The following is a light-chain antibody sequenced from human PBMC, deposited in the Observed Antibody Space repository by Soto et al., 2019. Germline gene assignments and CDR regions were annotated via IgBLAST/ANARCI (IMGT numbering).Light chain of an antibody. CDR3: SSYTSITSYV. J-gene: IGLJ1*01. V-gene: IGLV2-14*01. CDR1: SSDVGSYNY. Sequence: QSVLTQPASVSGSPGQSITISCTGTSSDVGSYNYVSWYQQHPGRAPKLMIYEVSNRPSGVSTRFSASKSGNTTSLTISGLRAEDEADYYCSSYTSITSYVFGTGTKVTVL. CDR2: EVS.